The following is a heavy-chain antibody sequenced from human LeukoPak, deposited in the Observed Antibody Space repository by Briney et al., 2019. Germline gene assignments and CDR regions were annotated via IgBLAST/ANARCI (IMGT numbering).Heavy chain of an antibody. CDR3: ARPTGDSSGYYFVY. D-gene: IGHD3-22*01. CDR1: GYTLTELS. J-gene: IGHJ4*02. CDR2: FDPEDGET. V-gene: IGHV1-24*01. Sequence: ASVKVSCKVSGYTLTELSMHWVRQAPGKGLEWMRGFDPEDGETIYAQKFQGRVTMTEDTSTDTAYMELSSLRSEDTAVYYCARPTGDSSGYYFVYWGQRTLVTVSS.